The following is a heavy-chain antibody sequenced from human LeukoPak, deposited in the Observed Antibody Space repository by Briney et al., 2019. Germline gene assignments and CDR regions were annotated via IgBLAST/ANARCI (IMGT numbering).Heavy chain of an antibody. J-gene: IGHJ5*02. CDR2: IYYSGST. D-gene: IGHD2-15*01. CDR1: GGSISGGGYY. V-gene: IGHV4-31*03. Sequence: SETLSLTCTVSGGSISGGGYYWSWIRQHPGKGLEWIGYIYYSGSTYYNPSLKSRVTISVDTSKNQFSLKLSSVTAADTAVYYCARGPCSGGSCYPLSWGQGTLVTVSS. CDR3: ARGPCSGGSCYPLS.